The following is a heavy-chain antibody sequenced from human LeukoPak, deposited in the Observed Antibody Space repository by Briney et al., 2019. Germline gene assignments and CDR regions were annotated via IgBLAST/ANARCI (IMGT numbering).Heavy chain of an antibody. CDR3: VTVVYFGSGSYSYYNYYMDV. Sequence: ASVKVSCKASGYTFTSYGISWVRQAPGQGLEWMGWISAYNGNTNYAQKLQGRVTMTTDTSTSTAYMELRSLRSDDTAVYYCVTVVYFGSGSYSYYNYYMDVWGKGTTVTVSS. V-gene: IGHV1-18*01. D-gene: IGHD3-10*01. CDR1: GYTFTSYG. CDR2: ISAYNGNT. J-gene: IGHJ6*03.